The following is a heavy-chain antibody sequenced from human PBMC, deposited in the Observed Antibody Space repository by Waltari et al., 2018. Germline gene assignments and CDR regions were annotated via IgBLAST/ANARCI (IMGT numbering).Heavy chain of an antibody. CDR1: GFTVSSNY. V-gene: IGHV3-53*01. CDR3: VRERGPFDGFDV. CDR2: IYSGGST. Sequence: EVQLVESGGGLIQPGGSLRLSCAASGFTVSSNYMSWVRQAPGKGLEWVSVIYSGGSTYYADSVNGRFTFSRDNSRNTLSLQMNRLRVDDTAVYYCVRERGPFDGFDVWGQGTMVTVS. J-gene: IGHJ3*01.